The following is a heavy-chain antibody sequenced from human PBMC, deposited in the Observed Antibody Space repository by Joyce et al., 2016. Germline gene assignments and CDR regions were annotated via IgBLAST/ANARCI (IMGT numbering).Heavy chain of an antibody. Sequence: QVQLVESGGGVVQPGRSLRLSCAASGFIFSNFAMHWVRQAPGKGLGWVAIIWYDGDNKYYSESVKGRFTISRDNSNNTVYLQMDSLRAEDTAMYFCAREDADTAMGDLWGQGTLVTVSS. J-gene: IGHJ4*02. D-gene: IGHD5-18*01. CDR1: GFIFSNFA. CDR3: AREDADTAMGDL. V-gene: IGHV3-33*01. CDR2: IWYDGDNK.